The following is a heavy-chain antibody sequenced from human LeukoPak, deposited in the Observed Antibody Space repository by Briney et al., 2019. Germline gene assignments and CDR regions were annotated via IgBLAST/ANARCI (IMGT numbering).Heavy chain of an antibody. CDR1: GYSISSGYY. CDR3: ARGYSSSWYFNWFDP. D-gene: IGHD6-13*01. V-gene: IGHV4-38-2*02. J-gene: IGHJ5*02. Sequence: SETLSLTCSVSGYSISSGYYWGWIRQPPGKGLEWIGSIYHSGSTYYNPSLKSRVTISVDTSKNQFSLKLTSVTAADTAVYYCARGYSSSWYFNWFDPWGQGTLVTVSS. CDR2: IYHSGST.